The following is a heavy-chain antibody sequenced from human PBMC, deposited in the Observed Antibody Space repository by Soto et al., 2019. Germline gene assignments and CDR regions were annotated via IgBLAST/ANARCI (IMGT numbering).Heavy chain of an antibody. V-gene: IGHV4-31*03. J-gene: IGHJ1*01. CDR2: ISSSGSS. CDR1: GVSISSGGYF. CDR3: ARLGYSGGWTAQDIDD. Sequence: QVQLQESGPGLVKPSQTLSLTCTVSGVSISSGGYFWTWIRQFPGKGLEWIGNISSSGSSSYNPSLGSRVPSPQATSRNQFSLTVTSVTVADTVGYFCARLGYSGGWTAQDIDDWGQGTLLTVSS. D-gene: IGHD6-19*01.